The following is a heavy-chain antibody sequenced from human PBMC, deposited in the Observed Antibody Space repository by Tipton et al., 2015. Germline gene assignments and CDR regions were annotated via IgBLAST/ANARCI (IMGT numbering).Heavy chain of an antibody. CDR2: FSGNGNT. Sequence: TLSLTCDVSGVSVTSGSYYWGWIRQPPGKGLEWIGEFSGNGNTHYNPSLESRVTMSVDPSKNQFSLTLNSVTAADTAVYYCKVARWTLDYWGQGILVTVSS. CDR3: KVARWTLDY. V-gene: IGHV4-39*07. J-gene: IGHJ4*02. CDR1: GVSVTSGSYY. D-gene: IGHD3/OR15-3a*01.